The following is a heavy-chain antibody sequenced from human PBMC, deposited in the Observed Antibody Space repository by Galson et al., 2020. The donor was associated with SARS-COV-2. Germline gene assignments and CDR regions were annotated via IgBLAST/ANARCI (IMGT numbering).Heavy chain of an antibody. Sequence: SETLSLTCAVSGYSISSGYYWGWIRQPPGKGLEWIGSIYHSGSTYYNPSLKSRVTISVDTSKNQFSLKLSSVTAADTAVYYCARQVVGATVDYWGQGTLVTVSS. CDR3: ARQVVGATVDY. CDR2: IYHSGST. J-gene: IGHJ4*02. CDR1: GYSISSGYY. D-gene: IGHD1-26*01. V-gene: IGHV4-38-2*01.